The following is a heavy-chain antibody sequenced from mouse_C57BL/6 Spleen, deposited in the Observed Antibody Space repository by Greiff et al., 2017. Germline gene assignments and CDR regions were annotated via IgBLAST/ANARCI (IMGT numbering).Heavy chain of an antibody. CDR3: AIHYYGSSYVGYAMDY. V-gene: IGHV1-69*01. Sequence: QVQLQQSGAELVMPGASVKLSCKASGYTFTSYWMHWVKQRPGQGLEWIGEIDPSDSYTNYNQKFKGKSTLTVDKSSSTAYMQLSSLTSEDSAVYYCAIHYYGSSYVGYAMDYWGQGTSVTVSS. CDR1: GYTFTSYW. CDR2: IDPSDSYT. J-gene: IGHJ4*01. D-gene: IGHD1-1*01.